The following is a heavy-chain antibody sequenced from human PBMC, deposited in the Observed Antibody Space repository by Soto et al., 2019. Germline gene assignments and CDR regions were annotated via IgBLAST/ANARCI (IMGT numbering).Heavy chain of an antibody. CDR2: IDWRGGST. J-gene: IGHJ4*02. Sequence: GGSLRLSCAVSGFTFDDYVMSWVRQAPGKGLEWVSGIDWRGGSTGYADSVKGRFTISRDNAKKSLYLQLNSLRAEDTAFYYCARGNYYGTGGYADYWGQGTLVTVSS. D-gene: IGHD3-22*01. CDR1: GFTFDDYV. CDR3: ARGNYYGTGGYADY. V-gene: IGHV3-20*04.